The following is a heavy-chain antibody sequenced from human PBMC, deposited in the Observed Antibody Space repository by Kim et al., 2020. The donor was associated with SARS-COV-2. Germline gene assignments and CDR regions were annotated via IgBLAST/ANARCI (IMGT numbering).Heavy chain of an antibody. J-gene: IGHJ6*02. V-gene: IGHV5-10-1*01. CDR3: ARLDCSSTSCYQNVYYYYGMDV. CDR2: IDPSDSYT. D-gene: IGHD2-2*01. CDR1: GYSFTSYW. Sequence: GESLKISCKGSGYSFTSYWISWVRQMPGKGLEWMGRIDPSDSYTNYSPSFQGHVTISADKSISTAYLQWSSLKASDTAMYYCARLDCSSTSCYQNVYYYYGMDVWGRGTTVTVSS.